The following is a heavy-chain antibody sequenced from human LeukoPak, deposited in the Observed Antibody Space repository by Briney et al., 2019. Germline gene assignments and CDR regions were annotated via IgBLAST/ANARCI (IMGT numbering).Heavy chain of an antibody. V-gene: IGHV1-69*01. Sequence: SVKVFCKASGGTFSSYAISWVRQAPGQGLEWMGGIIPIFGTANYAQKLQGRVTITADESTSTAYMELSSLRSEDTAVYYCAKDIGIALRGATFENWGQGTLVTVSS. CDR3: AKDIGIALRGATFEN. J-gene: IGHJ4*02. CDR2: IIPIFGTA. CDR1: GGTFSSYA. D-gene: IGHD3-10*01.